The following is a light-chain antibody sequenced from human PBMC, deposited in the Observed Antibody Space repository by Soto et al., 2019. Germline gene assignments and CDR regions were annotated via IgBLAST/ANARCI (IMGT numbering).Light chain of an antibody. CDR3: AAWDDTLNGQV. Sequence: QSVLTQPPSAXXXPGQRVSISCSGSRSNIGRNNYYCYQQLPGTAPKLLIQSNNERPSGVPDRFSGSKSGTSVSLAISGLRSEDEATYYCAAWDDTLNGQVFGGGTKLTVL. CDR1: RSNIGRNN. CDR2: SNN. V-gene: IGLV1-47*02. J-gene: IGLJ3*02.